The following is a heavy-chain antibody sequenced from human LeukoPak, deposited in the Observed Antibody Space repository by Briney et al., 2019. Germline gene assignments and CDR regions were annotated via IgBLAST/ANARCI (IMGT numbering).Heavy chain of an antibody. CDR3: ARDPSYYDSTPGWPMDY. V-gene: IGHV1-3*01. CDR1: GYTFTSYA. D-gene: IGHD3-22*01. Sequence: ASVKVSCKTSGYTFTSYAIHWVRQAPGQRLEWMGWINAGNGNTKFSQKFQGRVTITRDTSASTAYMELSSLRSEDTAVYYCARDPSYYDSTPGWPMDYWGQGTLVTASS. CDR2: INAGNGNT. J-gene: IGHJ4*02.